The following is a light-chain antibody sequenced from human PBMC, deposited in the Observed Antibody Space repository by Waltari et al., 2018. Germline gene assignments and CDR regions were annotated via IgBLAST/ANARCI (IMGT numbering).Light chain of an antibody. CDR1: SSDVGSYNL. CDR2: EGT. J-gene: IGLJ2*01. Sequence: QSALTQPASVSGSPGQSITISCPGTSSDVGSYNLFSWYQPYPGKAPKLMIYEGTKRPSGVSNRFSGSKSGNTASLTISGLQAEDEADYHCCSYAHSSRVVFGGGTKVTVL. V-gene: IGLV2-23*01. CDR3: CSYAHSSRVV.